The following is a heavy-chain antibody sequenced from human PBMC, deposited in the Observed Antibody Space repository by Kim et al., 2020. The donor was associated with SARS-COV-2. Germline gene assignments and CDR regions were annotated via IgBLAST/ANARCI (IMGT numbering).Heavy chain of an antibody. D-gene: IGHD3-3*01. CDR3: ARDRGYYDFWSGYDY. V-gene: IGHV3-7*03. CDR2: IKQDGSEK. Sequence: GGSLRLSCATSGFTFSSYWMSWVRQAPGKGLEWVANIKQDGSEKYYVDSVKGRFTISRDNAKNSLYLQMNSLRAEDTAVYYCARDRGYYDFWSGYDYWGQGTLVTVSS. CDR1: GFTFSSYW. J-gene: IGHJ4*02.